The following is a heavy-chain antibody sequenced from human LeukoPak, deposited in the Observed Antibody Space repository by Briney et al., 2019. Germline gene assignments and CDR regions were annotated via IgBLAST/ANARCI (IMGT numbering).Heavy chain of an antibody. V-gene: IGHV1-8*01. D-gene: IGHD6-13*01. CDR3: ASIIPDSSSWYYGMDV. CDR2: MNPNSGNT. Sequence: ASVKVSCKASGYTFTSYDINWVRQATGQGLEWMGWMNPNSGNTGYAQKFQGRVTMTRNTSISTAYMELSSLRSEDTAVYYCASIIPDSSSWYYGMDVWGQGTTVTVSS. J-gene: IGHJ6*02. CDR1: GYTFTSYD.